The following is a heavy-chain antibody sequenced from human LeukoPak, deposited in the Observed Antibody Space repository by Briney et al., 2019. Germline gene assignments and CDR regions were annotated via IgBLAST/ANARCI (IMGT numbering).Heavy chain of an antibody. D-gene: IGHD6-6*01. CDR2: IYYSGST. J-gene: IGHJ5*02. CDR1: GGSISSSSYY. Sequence: SETLSLTCTVSGGSISSSSYYWGWIRQPPGKGLEWIGSIYYSGSTYYNPSLKSRVTISVDTSKNQFSLKLSSVTAADTAVYYCARIFRVGYSSSSYESPFDPWGQGTLVTVSS. CDR3: ARIFRVGYSSSSYESPFDP. V-gene: IGHV4-39*01.